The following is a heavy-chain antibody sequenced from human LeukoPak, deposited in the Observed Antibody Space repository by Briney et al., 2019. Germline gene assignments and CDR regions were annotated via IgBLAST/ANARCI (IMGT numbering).Heavy chain of an antibody. CDR2: ISAYNGNT. Sequence: ASVKVSCKASGYTFTSYGISWVRQAPGQGLEWMGWISAYNGNTNYAQKLQGRVTMTTDTSTSTAYMELRSLRSADTAVYYCARDGVAAAGTPSMDYYSSMDVWGKGTTVTVSS. CDR3: ARDGVAAAGTPSMDYYSSMDV. CDR1: GYTFTSYG. J-gene: IGHJ6*03. V-gene: IGHV1-18*01. D-gene: IGHD6-13*01.